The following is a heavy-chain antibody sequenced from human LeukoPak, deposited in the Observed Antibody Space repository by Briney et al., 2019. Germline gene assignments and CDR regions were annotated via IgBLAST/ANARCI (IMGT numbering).Heavy chain of an antibody. CDR3: ARPSQRGYGPLGY. D-gene: IGHD5-18*01. V-gene: IGHV1-2*06. Sequence: ASVKVSCKASGYTFTGYYMHWVRQPPPQGHEWMGRINPNSGGTNYAQKFQGRVPMTRDTSISTAYMELSRLRSDDTAVYYCARPSQRGYGPLGYWREGTLVADPS. CDR1: GYTFTGYY. CDR2: INPNSGGT. J-gene: IGHJ4*02.